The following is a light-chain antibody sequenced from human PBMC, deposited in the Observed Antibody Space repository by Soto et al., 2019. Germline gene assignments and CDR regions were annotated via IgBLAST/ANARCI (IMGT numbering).Light chain of an antibody. J-gene: IGKJ1*01. CDR1: QSISSF. CDR3: QQYNSYRT. V-gene: IGKV1-39*01. CDR2: AAS. Sequence: DIQMTESPSSLSASVGGSVTITCRASQSISSFLNWYQQKPGKAPKRLIYAASSLQSGVPSRFSGSGSGTDFTLIISSLQPEDFATYYCQQYNSYRTFGQGTKVDIK.